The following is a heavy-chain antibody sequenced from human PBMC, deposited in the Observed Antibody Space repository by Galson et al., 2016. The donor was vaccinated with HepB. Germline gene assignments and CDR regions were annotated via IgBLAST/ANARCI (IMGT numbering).Heavy chain of an antibody. CDR2: ISGSTITT. J-gene: IGHJ3*02. CDR1: GGSVSSGSYY. V-gene: IGHV3-23*01. CDR3: AKVVGRFGTGGDAFDM. D-gene: IGHD3-10*01. Sequence: ETLSLTCTVSGGSVSSGSYYWSWIRQPPGKGLEWVSIISGSTITTHYADSVKGRFTISRDNSKNTLYLQMNSLRPEDTAVYYCAKVVGRFGTGGDAFDMWGQGTMVTVSS.